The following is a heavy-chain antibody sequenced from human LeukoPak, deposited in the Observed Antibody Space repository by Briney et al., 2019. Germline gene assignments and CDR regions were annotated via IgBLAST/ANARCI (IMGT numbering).Heavy chain of an antibody. D-gene: IGHD4-17*01. CDR2: ISSSSSYI. CDR1: GFIFSSYT. CDR3: ARDLGGYGDYGTNFDY. V-gene: IGHV3-21*01. J-gene: IGHJ4*02. Sequence: GGSLRLSCAASGFIFSSYTMNWVRQAPGKGLECVSAISSSSSYIYYADSVKGRFTISRHNVKRSLYLQMNSLRAEDTAVYYCARDLGGYGDYGTNFDYWGQGTLVTVSS.